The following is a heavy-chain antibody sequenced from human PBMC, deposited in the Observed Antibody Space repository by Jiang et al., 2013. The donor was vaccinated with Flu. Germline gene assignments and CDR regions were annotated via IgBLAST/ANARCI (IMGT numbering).Heavy chain of an antibody. V-gene: IGHV4-34*01. CDR3: ARGRVSISGWFDP. CDR2: INHSGST. J-gene: IGHJ5*02. Sequence: TCAVYGGSFSGYYWSWIRQPPGKGLEWIGEINHSGSTNYNPSLKSRVTISVDTSKNQFSLKLSSVTAADTAVYYCARGRVSISGWFDPWGQGTLVTVSS. CDR1: GGSFSGYY. D-gene: IGHD1-26*01.